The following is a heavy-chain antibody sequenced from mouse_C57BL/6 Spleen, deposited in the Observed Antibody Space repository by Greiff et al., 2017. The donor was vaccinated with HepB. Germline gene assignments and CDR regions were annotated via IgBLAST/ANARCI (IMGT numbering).Heavy chain of an antibody. CDR2: INPSSGYT. D-gene: IGHD2-4*01. J-gene: IGHJ3*01. Sequence: QVQLQQSGAELARPGASVKMSCKASGYTFTSYTMHWVKQRPGQGLEWIGYINPSSGYTKYNQKFKDKATLTADKSSSTAYMQLSSLTSEDSAVYYGARDDYGFAYWGQGTLVTVSA. CDR1: GYTFTSYT. CDR3: ARDDYGFAY. V-gene: IGHV1-4*01.